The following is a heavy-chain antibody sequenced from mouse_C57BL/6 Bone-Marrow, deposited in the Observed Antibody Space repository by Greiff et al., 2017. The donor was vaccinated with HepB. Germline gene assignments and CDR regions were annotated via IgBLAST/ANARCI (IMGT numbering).Heavy chain of an antibody. Sequence: QVQLQQPGAELVRPGTSVKLSCKASGYTFTSYWMHWVKQRPGQGLEWIGVIDPSDSYTNYNQKFKGKATLTVDTSSSTAYMQLSSLTSEDSAVYYCARGPLYYGCSHFDYWGQGTTLTVSS. CDR2: IDPSDSYT. CDR3: ARGPLYYGCSHFDY. J-gene: IGHJ2*01. D-gene: IGHD1-1*01. V-gene: IGHV1-59*01. CDR1: GYTFTSYW.